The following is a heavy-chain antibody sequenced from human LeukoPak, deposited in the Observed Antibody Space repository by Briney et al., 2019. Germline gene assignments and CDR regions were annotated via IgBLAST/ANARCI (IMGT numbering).Heavy chain of an antibody. CDR1: GFTFSSYA. Sequence: GGSLRLSCAASGFTFSSYAMSWVRQAPGKGLEWVSAISGSGGSTYYADSVKGRFTISRGNSKNTLYLQMNSLRAEDTAVYYCAKGSGLFDTYPDYWGQGTLVTVSS. V-gene: IGHV3-23*01. D-gene: IGHD3-3*01. J-gene: IGHJ4*02. CDR2: ISGSGGST. CDR3: AKGSGLFDTYPDY.